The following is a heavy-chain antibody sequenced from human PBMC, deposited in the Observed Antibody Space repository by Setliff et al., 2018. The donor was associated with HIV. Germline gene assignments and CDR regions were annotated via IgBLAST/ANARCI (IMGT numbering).Heavy chain of an antibody. CDR2: ISYNGKT. D-gene: IGHD3-22*01. V-gene: IGHV4-59*11. J-gene: IGHJ3*02. CDR3: ARAGDYYDTRNYLTRGPTAFDI. Sequence: PSETLSLTCTVSGGSISRLYWTWIRQPPGKGLEWIGYISYNGKTDYNSSLKNRVTLSVDTSNNKFSLMMTSVTAADTAVYYCARAGDYYDTRNYLTRGPTAFDIWGQGTMVTVSS. CDR1: GGSISRLY.